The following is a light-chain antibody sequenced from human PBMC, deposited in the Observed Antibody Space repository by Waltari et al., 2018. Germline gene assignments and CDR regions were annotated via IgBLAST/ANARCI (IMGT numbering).Light chain of an antibody. CDR2: GAS. V-gene: IGKV3-15*01. CDR3: QQYNNWPPGT. CDR1: QSVSSN. J-gene: IGKJ2*01. Sequence: EIVMTQSPATLSVSPGARATLSCRASQSVSSNLAWYQQKPGQAPRLLIYGASTRATGIPARFSGSGSGTEFTLTNSSLQSEDFAVYYCQQYNNWPPGTFGQGTKLEIK.